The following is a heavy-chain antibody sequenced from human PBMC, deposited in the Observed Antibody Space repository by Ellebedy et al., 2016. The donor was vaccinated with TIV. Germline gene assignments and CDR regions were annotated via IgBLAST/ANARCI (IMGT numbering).Heavy chain of an antibody. V-gene: IGHV3-21*01. CDR1: GFTFSSYS. CDR3: ATFAPFGESPPDAFDI. Sequence: GESLKISXAASGFTFSSYSMNWVRQAPGKGLEWVSSISSSSSYIYYADSVKGRFTISRDNAKNSLYLQMNSLRAEDTAVYYCATFAPFGESPPDAFDIWGQGTMVTVSS. D-gene: IGHD3-10*01. J-gene: IGHJ3*02. CDR2: ISSSSSYI.